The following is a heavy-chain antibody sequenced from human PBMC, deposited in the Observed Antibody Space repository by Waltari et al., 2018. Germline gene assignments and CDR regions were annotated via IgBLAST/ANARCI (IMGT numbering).Heavy chain of an antibody. Sequence: QVHLQQWGAGLLKPSETLSPTCGSYGDPSSGHYWSWIRQSPERGLEWIGEVSHRGNTTYNPSLSGRATISVDTSRSQVSLKLHSVTAADTAVYYCAKTLLLSLYALDVWGQGTTVIVSS. CDR1: GDPSSGHY. J-gene: IGHJ6*01. V-gene: IGHV4-34*02. CDR2: VSHRGNT. CDR3: AKTLLLSLYALDV. D-gene: IGHD1-26*01.